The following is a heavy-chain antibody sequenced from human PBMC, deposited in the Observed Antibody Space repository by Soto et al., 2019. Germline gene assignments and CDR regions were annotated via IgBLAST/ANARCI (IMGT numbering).Heavy chain of an antibody. CDR3: ARDWNLRAEYYYYYYGMDV. D-gene: IGHD1-1*01. J-gene: IGHJ6*02. V-gene: IGHV3-48*02. CDR1: GFTFSSYS. CDR2: ISSSSSTI. Sequence: GGSLRLSCAASGFTFSSYSMNWVRQAPGKGLEWVSYISSSSSTIYYADSVKGRFTISRDNAKNSLYLQMNSLRDEDTAVYYCARDWNLRAEYYYYYYGMDVWGQGTTVTVSS.